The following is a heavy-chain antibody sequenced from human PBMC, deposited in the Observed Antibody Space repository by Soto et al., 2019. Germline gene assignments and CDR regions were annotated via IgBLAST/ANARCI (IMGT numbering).Heavy chain of an antibody. J-gene: IGHJ6*02. D-gene: IGHD3-3*01. V-gene: IGHV4-4*02. Sequence: QVRLEESGPGLVRPSGTLSLTCSVSGASINSANWWVWVRQPPGKGLEWIGEIYHIGSTTYNPSLKSRATISVDKSKNQFSLIVASVTAADTAVYYCAKRYDFWSGRWYGLGVWGQGTTVTVSS. CDR1: GASINSANW. CDR3: AKRYDFWSGRWYGLGV. CDR2: IYHIGST.